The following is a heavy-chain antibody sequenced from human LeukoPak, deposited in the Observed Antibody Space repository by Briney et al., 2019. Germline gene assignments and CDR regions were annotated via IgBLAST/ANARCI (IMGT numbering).Heavy chain of an antibody. CDR2: ISGSGGST. CDR1: GLTFSSYA. D-gene: IGHD2-15*01. J-gene: IGHJ4*02. V-gene: IGHV3-23*01. CDR3: AKDRGYCSGGSCYVDYYDY. Sequence: GGSLRLSCAASGLTFSSYAMSWVRQAPGKGLEWVSAISGSGGSTYYADSVKGRLTISRDNSKNTLYLQMNSLRAEDTAVYYCAKDRGYCSGGSCYVDYYDYWGQGTLVTVSS.